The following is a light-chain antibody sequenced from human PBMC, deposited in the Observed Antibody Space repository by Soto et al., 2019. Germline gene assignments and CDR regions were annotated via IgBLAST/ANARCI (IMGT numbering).Light chain of an antibody. CDR1: QSIRRF. CDR3: QQSYTSPPT. J-gene: IGKJ2*01. Sequence: DIQMTQSPSSLSASVGDRVTITCRASQSIRRFLNWYQQKPGKAPHLLIYAATTLQSGVPSRFNGSGSGTDFSLTISSLQPEDFATYYCQQSYTSPPTFGHGNKL. V-gene: IGKV1-39*01. CDR2: AAT.